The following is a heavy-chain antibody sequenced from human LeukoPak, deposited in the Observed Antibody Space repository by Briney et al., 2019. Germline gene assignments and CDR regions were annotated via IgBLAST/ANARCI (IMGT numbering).Heavy chain of an antibody. CDR3: ASVGRRDGYKTSYYFDY. Sequence: SETLSLTCTVSVGSISSGSYYWSWIRQPAGKGLEWIGRIYTSGSTNYNPSLKSRVTISVDTSKNQFSLKLSSVTAADTAVYYCASVGRRDGYKTSYYFDYWGQGTLVTVSS. V-gene: IGHV4-61*02. CDR1: VGSISSGSYY. J-gene: IGHJ4*02. D-gene: IGHD5-24*01. CDR2: IYTSGST.